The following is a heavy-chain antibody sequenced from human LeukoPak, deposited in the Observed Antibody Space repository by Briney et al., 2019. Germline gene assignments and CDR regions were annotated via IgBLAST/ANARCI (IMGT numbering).Heavy chain of an antibody. CDR3: ARDLDSSGWSHFQH. D-gene: IGHD6-19*01. Sequence: ASVKVSCKASGYTFTGYYMHWVRQAPGQGLEWMGWINPNSGGTNYAQKFQGRVTMSRATSISTAYTDLSRLRSDDTAVYYCARDLDSSGWSHFQHWGQGTLVTVSS. J-gene: IGHJ1*01. CDR1: GYTFTGYY. V-gene: IGHV1-2*02. CDR2: INPNSGGT.